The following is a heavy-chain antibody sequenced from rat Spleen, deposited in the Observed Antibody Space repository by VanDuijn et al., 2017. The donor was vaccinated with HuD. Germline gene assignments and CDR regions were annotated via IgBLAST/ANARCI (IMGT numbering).Heavy chain of an antibody. CDR2: INSAGST. D-gene: IGHD1-1*01. CDR3: ARSEGVHYYLPFAD. Sequence: EVQLQESGPGLVKPSQSLSLTCSVTGYSITSNYWGWIRKFPGNKLEWMGYINSAGSTNYIPSLKSRISITRDTSKNQFFLQLNSLSTEDTATYYCARSEGVHYYLPFADWGQGVMVTVSS. J-gene: IGHJ2*01. V-gene: IGHV3-3*01. CDR1: GYSITSNY.